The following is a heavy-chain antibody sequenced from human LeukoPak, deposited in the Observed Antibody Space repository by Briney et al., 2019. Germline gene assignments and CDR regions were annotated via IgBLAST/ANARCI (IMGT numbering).Heavy chain of an antibody. D-gene: IGHD5-18*01. Sequence: SKTLSLTCAVYGGSLSGYNWNWIRQPPGKGLEWIAEISHSGTTHYNPSLKSRVTISVDTSKNQFSLKLTSVTAADTAVYYCVRYGDYWGQGTLVTVSS. CDR2: ISHSGTT. CDR1: GGSLSGYN. CDR3: VRYGDY. V-gene: IGHV4-34*01. J-gene: IGHJ4*02.